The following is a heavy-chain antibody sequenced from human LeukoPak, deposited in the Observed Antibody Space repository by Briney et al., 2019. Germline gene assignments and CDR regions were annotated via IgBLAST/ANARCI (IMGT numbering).Heavy chain of an antibody. CDR1: GFTFSSYA. J-gene: IGHJ4*02. D-gene: IGHD3-22*01. Sequence: HPGRSLRLSCAASGFTFSSYAMHWVRQAPGKGLEWVAVISYDRSNKYYADSVKGRFTISRDNSKNTLYLQMNSLRAEDTAVYYCARDQWRYSSGYSQDYWGQGTLVTVSS. CDR2: ISYDRSNK. V-gene: IGHV3-30-3*01. CDR3: ARDQWRYSSGYSQDY.